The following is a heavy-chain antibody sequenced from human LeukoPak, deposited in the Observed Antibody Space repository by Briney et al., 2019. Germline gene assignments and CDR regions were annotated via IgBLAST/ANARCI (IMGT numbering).Heavy chain of an antibody. CDR1: GFIFGDYG. CDR2: ISGSGGST. CDR3: AKGQDVLRYFDWLSASDY. D-gene: IGHD3-9*01. V-gene: IGHV3-23*01. J-gene: IGHJ4*02. Sequence: GGSLRLSCTASGFIFGDYGMSWVRQAPGKGLEWVSAISGSGGSTYYAGSVKGRFTISRDNSKNTLYLQMNSLRAEDTAVYYCAKGQDVLRYFDWLSASDYWGQGTLVTVSS.